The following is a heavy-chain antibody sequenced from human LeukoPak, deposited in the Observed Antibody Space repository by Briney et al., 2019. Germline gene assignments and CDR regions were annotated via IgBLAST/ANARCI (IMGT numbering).Heavy chain of an antibody. V-gene: IGHV4-39*01. CDR3: ARRRYYDITGYLD. Sequence: SETLSLTCTISGDSISSSSYYWGWIRQPPGKGLEWIGDIYYRGSTYYSPSLKSRVSISIDTSNNQFSLTLNSVTAAHTALYFCARRRYYDITGYLDWGQGTLVTVSS. CDR1: GDSISSSSYY. J-gene: IGHJ1*01. CDR2: IYYRGST. D-gene: IGHD3-22*01.